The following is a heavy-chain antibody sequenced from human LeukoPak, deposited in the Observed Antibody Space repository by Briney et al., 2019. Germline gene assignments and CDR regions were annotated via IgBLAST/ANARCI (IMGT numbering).Heavy chain of an antibody. CDR2: INAGNGNT. Sequence: ASVTVSFKASGYMFTNYAMHWVRQAPGQRLEWMGWINAGNGNTKYSQKFQGRVTITRDTSATTAYMELSSLRSEDTAVYYCARGLLWFGELSPPGYWGQGTLVTVSS. D-gene: IGHD3-10*01. CDR3: ARGLLWFGELSPPGY. J-gene: IGHJ4*02. V-gene: IGHV1-3*01. CDR1: GYMFTNYA.